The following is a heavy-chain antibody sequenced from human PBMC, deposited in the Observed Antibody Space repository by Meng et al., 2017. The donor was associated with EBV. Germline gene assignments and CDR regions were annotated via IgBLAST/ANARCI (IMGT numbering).Heavy chain of an antibody. J-gene: IGHJ4*02. V-gene: IGHV3-30-3*01. D-gene: IGHD5-12*01. CDR1: GLTCSSEA. CDR2: ISYDGSNK. CDR3: AGGQQWLRSPYFDY. Sequence: QVERVVCGGGVVQAGRSWRLSCAASGLTCSSEAMHWVRQAPGKGLEWVAVISYDGSNKYYADSVKGRFTISRDNSKNTLYLQMNSLRAEDTAVYYCAGGQQWLRSPYFDYWGQGTLVTVSS.